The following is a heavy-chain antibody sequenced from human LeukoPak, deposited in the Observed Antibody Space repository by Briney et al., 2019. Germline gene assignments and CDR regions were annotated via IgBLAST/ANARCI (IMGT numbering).Heavy chain of an antibody. V-gene: IGHV3-74*01. Sequence: GGSLRLSCAASGFTFSSYWMHWVRQAPGKGLVWVSLINSDGRTTRYADSVKGRFTISRDNAKNTLYLQMNSLRAEDTAVYYCARDLTGSIDYWGQGTLVTVFS. J-gene: IGHJ4*02. D-gene: IGHD3-9*01. CDR3: ARDLTGSIDY. CDR2: INSDGRTT. CDR1: GFTFSSYW.